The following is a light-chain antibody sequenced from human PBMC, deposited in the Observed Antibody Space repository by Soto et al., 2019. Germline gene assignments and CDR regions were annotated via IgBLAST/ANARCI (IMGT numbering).Light chain of an antibody. CDR3: QNYNSAPFT. CDR2: AAS. CDR1: HDISNY. Sequence: DIQMTQSPSSLSASVGDRVTITCRASHDISNYLAWYQQKPGKVPKLLIYAASTLQSGVPSRFSGSGSGTDFTLTISSLQPEDIATYYCQNYNSAPFTFGPGTNVNIK. V-gene: IGKV1-27*01. J-gene: IGKJ3*01.